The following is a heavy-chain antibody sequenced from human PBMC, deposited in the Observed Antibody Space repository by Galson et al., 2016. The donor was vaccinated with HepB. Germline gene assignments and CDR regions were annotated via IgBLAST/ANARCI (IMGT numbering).Heavy chain of an antibody. CDR3: ATPHRDALTGDLFEH. Sequence: SLRLSCAASGFTFSSYGIRWVRQAPGKGLEWVAVISYDGNNKYYADSVKGRFTISRDNSTNTVYLQVNSLRPQDTAVNYCATPHRDALTGDLFEHWGQGNLVTVSS. CDR1: GFTFSSYG. CDR2: ISYDGNNK. D-gene: IGHD7-27*01. J-gene: IGHJ4*02. V-gene: IGHV3-30*03.